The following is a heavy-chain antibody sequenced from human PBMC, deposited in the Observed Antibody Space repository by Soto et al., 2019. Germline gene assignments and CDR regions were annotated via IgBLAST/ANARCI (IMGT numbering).Heavy chain of an antibody. J-gene: IGHJ4*02. V-gene: IGHV3-7*05. CDR3: AKSLSAIPGDS. CDR1: GFTFSSYW. CDR2: IKQDASEK. Sequence: EVQLVESGGGLVQSGGSLRLSCAASGFTFSSYWMSWVRQGPGKGPEWVANIKQDASEKYYVDSVKGRFTISRDNAKHSLYLQMTSLRAEDTAVYHCAKSLSAIPGDSWGQGTLVIVSS.